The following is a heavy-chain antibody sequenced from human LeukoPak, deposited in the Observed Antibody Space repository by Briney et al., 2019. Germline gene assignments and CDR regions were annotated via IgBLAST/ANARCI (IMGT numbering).Heavy chain of an antibody. CDR3: ARVDGYPDPFDI. Sequence: ASVKVSCKASGGTFSSYAISWVRQAPGQGLEWMGGIIPIFGTANYAQKFQGRVTITADESTSTAYMELSSLRSDDTAVYYCARVDGYPDPFDIWGQGTMVTVSS. CDR2: IIPIFGTA. J-gene: IGHJ3*02. V-gene: IGHV1-69*13. D-gene: IGHD5-24*01. CDR1: GGTFSSYA.